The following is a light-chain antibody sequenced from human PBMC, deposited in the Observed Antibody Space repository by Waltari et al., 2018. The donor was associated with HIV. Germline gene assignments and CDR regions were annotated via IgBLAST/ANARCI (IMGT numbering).Light chain of an antibody. Sequence: QSVLTQPPSVSGAPGPRITISCTGSSSNLGAGFDVHRYQQLPGTAPKVLIYGNSNRPAGVPDRFSGSKSGTSASLAITGLQADDEADYYCQSYDSSLRGHVFGTGTKVTVL. CDR1: SSNLGAGFD. CDR2: GNS. CDR3: QSYDSSLRGHV. V-gene: IGLV1-40*01. J-gene: IGLJ1*01.